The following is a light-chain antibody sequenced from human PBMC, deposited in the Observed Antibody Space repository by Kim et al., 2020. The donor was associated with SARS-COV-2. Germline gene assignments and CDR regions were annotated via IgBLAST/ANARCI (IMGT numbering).Light chain of an antibody. J-gene: IGLJ2*01. Sequence: QSVLTQPPSVSGAPGQRVTISCTGSSSKIGADFDVHWYQQLPGTAPKLLIYGNSNRPSGVPDRFSGSKSGTSASLAITGLQAEDEADYYCQSYDSSLPVVFGGGTKLTVL. CDR1: SSKIGADFD. V-gene: IGLV1-40*01. CDR2: GNS. CDR3: QSYDSSLPVV.